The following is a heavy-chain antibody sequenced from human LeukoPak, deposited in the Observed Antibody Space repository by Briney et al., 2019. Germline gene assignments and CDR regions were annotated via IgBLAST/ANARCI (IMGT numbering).Heavy chain of an antibody. CDR1: GGSISSSSYY. Sequence: PSETLSLTCTVSGGSISSSSYYWGWVRQPPGKGLEWIGSIYYSGSTYYNPSLKSRVTISVDRSKNQFSLKLSSVTAADTAVYYCARVLGHIVVVPAAPKTYYYMDVWGKGTTVTVSS. CDR3: ARVLGHIVVVPAAPKTYYYMDV. V-gene: IGHV4-39*07. D-gene: IGHD2-2*01. CDR2: IYYSGST. J-gene: IGHJ6*03.